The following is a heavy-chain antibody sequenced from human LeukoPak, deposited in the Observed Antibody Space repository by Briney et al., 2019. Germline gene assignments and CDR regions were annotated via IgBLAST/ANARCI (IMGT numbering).Heavy chain of an antibody. D-gene: IGHD2/OR15-2a*01. J-gene: IGHJ4*02. CDR1: GFTFSNYA. CDR3: ATSGLSRFGF. Sequence: GGSLRLSCAASGFTFSNYAMSWVRQAPGKGLEWVAAFSGSGGSTYYANSVKGRFTISRDNSKNTLYLQMNSLRAEDTAVYYCATSGLSRFGFWGQGTLVTVSS. V-gene: IGHV3-23*01. CDR2: FSGSGGST.